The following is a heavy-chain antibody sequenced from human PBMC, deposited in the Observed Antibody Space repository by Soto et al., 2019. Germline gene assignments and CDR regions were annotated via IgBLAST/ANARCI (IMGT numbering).Heavy chain of an antibody. V-gene: IGHV3-30-3*01. J-gene: IGHJ4*02. Sequence: PGGSLRLSCAASGFTFSSYAMHWVRQAPGKGLEWVAVISYDGSNKYYADSVKGRFTISRDNSKNTLYLQMNSLRAEDTAVYYCARDGDIVVVPAANEFDYWGQGTLVTVSS. CDR3: ARDGDIVVVPAANEFDY. D-gene: IGHD2-2*01. CDR1: GFTFSSYA. CDR2: ISYDGSNK.